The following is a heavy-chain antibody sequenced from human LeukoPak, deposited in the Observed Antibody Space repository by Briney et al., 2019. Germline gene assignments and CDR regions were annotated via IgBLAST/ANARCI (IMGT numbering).Heavy chain of an antibody. D-gene: IGHD3-9*01. Sequence: SETLSLTCTVSGGSITSTSYYWGWIRQPPGKGLGWIGSMYYGGSTYSNPSLKSRVTISVDTSKNQFSLNLSSVTASDTAVFYCASTHYDILTPSYYVDFWGRGTLVTVSS. J-gene: IGHJ4*02. CDR1: GGSITSTSYY. V-gene: IGHV4-39*01. CDR2: MYYGGST. CDR3: ASTHYDILTPSYYVDF.